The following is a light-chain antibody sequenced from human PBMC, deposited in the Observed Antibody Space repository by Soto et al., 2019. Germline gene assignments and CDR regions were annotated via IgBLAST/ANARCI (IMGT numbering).Light chain of an antibody. Sequence: DIVMTQSPDSLAVSLGERATINCKSSQSVLHSSNNKNYLAWYQQKPGQPPKLLIYWASTRESGVPDRFSGSGSGTEFTLTISSLQAEDVAVYYCQQYYSAPYTFGQGTKLEI. CDR1: QSVLHSSNNKNY. CDR2: WAS. CDR3: QQYYSAPYT. V-gene: IGKV4-1*01. J-gene: IGKJ2*01.